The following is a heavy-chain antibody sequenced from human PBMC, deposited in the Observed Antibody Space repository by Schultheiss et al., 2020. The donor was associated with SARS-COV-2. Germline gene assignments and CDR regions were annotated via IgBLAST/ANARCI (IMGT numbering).Heavy chain of an antibody. CDR2: IIPIFGTA. CDR3: AKVVIAAADAIGVVDP. V-gene: IGHV1-69*13. CDR1: GGTFSSYA. J-gene: IGHJ5*02. D-gene: IGHD6-13*01. Sequence: SVKVSCKASGGTFSSYAISWVRQAPGQGLEWMGGIIPIFGTANYAQKFQGRVTITADESTSTAYMELSSLRSEDTAVYYCAKVVIAAADAIGVVDPWGQGTLVTVSS.